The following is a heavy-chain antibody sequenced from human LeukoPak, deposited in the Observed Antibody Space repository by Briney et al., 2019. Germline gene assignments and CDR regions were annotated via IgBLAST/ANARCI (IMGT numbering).Heavy chain of an antibody. CDR1: GFTFSDHY. V-gene: IGHV3-72*01. Sequence: GGSLRLSCAASGFTFSDHYMDWVRQAPGKALEWVGRTRNKANSYTTEYAASVKGRFTISRDDSKNSLYLQMNSLKTEDTAVYYCARPHYYDSSGYYDWGQGTLVTVSS. D-gene: IGHD3-22*01. CDR3: ARPHYYDSSGYYD. CDR2: TRNKANSYTT. J-gene: IGHJ4*02.